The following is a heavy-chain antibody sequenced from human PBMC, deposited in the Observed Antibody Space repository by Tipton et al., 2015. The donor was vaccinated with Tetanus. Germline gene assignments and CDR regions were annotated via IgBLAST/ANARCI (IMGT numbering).Heavy chain of an antibody. CDR3: ARVKGGTREYYAIKY. D-gene: IGHD3-3*01. V-gene: IGHV1-69*06. Sequence: QSEAEVKKPGSSVTVSCETSGGSFSTYITSWVRQAPGQGLEWMGSIIPIFGTITYAQKFQGRVTITADKSTNTAHMSLSSLRSEDTAVYYCARVKGGTREYYAIKYWGQGTLVTVSS. CDR1: GGSFSTYI. CDR2: IIPIFGTI. J-gene: IGHJ4*02.